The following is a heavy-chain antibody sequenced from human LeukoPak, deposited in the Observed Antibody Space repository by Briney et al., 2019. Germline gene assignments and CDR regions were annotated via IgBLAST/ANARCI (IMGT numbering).Heavy chain of an antibody. V-gene: IGHV3-48*01. Sequence: GGSLRLSCAASGFTFSSYSMNWVRQAPGKGLEWVSYISSSSSTIYYADSVKGRFTISRDNAKNSLYLQMNSLRAEDTAVYYCARGPTKYCSSTSCYCDYWGQGTLVTVSS. J-gene: IGHJ4*02. D-gene: IGHD2-2*01. CDR3: ARGPTKYCSSTSCYCDY. CDR2: ISSSSSTI. CDR1: GFTFSSYS.